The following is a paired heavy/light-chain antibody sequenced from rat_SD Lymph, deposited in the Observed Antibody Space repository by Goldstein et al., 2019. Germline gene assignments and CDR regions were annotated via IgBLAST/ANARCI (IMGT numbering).Heavy chain of an antibody. CDR2: ISSSTSYI. CDR3: AREYYYVMDA. J-gene: IGHJ4*01. V-gene: IGHV5-34*01. Sequence: EVQLVESGGGLVQPGRSLKLSCLASGFTFTNYGMNWIRQAPGKGLEWVASISSSTSYIYYADTVKGRFTISRDNAKNTLYLQMTSLRSEDTALYYCAREYYYVMDAWGQGASVTVSS. CDR1: GFTFTNYG.
Light chain of an antibody. J-gene: IGKJ5*01. CDR1: KSISKY. CDR3: QQHNEYPLT. V-gene: IGKV16S1*01. Sequence: DVQMTQSPYNLAASPGESVSINCKASKSISKYLAWYQQKPGKANKLLIYDGSTLQSGIPSRFSGSGSGTDFTLTIRSLEPEDFGLYYCQQHNEYPLTFGSGTKLEIK. CDR2: DGS.